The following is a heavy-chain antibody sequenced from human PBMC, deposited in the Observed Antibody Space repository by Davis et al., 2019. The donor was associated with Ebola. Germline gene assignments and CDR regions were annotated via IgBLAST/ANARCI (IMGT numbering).Heavy chain of an antibody. CDR2: INGKGSVGST. V-gene: IGHV3-23*01. Sequence: GESLKISCVASGFTFSSYAMSWVRQAPGKGLEWVLSINGKGSVGSTYYADSVEGRFTISRDNSKNTLYLQLNSLRAEDTAVYYCAKDPRTTRLGAIFDYWGQGTLVTVSS. CDR3: AKDPRTTRLGAIFDY. CDR1: GFTFSSYA. J-gene: IGHJ4*02. D-gene: IGHD1-26*01.